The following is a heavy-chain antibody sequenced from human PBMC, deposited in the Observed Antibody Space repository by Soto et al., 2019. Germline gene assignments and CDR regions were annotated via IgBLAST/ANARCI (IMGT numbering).Heavy chain of an antibody. CDR2: IKYDGNEK. J-gene: IGHJ4*02. Sequence: GGSLRLSCAASGFIFTNYWMSWVRQAPGKGLEWVAIIKYDGNEKYYVDPVKGRFTIARDNAKNSVYLQMSSLRAEDTAVYYCARVRYYDRNFDYWGQGTRVTVSS. D-gene: IGHD3-16*01. CDR3: ARVRYYDRNFDY. CDR1: GFIFTNYW. V-gene: IGHV3-7*05.